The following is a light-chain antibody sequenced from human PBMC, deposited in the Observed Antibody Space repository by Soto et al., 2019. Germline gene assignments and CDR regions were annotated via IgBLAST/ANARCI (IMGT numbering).Light chain of an antibody. CDR2: GAS. CDR1: QSVSSD. Sequence: EIVMTQSPATLYVSPGERATLSCRASQSVSSDLAWYQQIPGQAPRLLIYGASTRATGIPARVSGSGSGTEFTLTISSLQSEDIGIYYCQQYDSWPYTFGPASKVHFK. J-gene: IGKJ3*01. V-gene: IGKV3-15*01. CDR3: QQYDSWPYT.